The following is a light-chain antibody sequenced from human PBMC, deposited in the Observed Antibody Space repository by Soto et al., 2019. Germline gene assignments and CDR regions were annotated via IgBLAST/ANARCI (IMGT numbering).Light chain of an antibody. CDR2: VEH. Sequence: EIVLTQSQETLSVSPGYRANLSCSASHNFGSTSLAWYQQKRGQANRLIIYVEHSRATGIKDRFSGSGSGTDFTLTIRRMEPEDFAVYYCKQFGSSHRTLGKGKQLDIK. CDR1: HNFGSTS. J-gene: IGKJ1*01. CDR3: KQFGSSHRT. V-gene: IGKV3-20*01.